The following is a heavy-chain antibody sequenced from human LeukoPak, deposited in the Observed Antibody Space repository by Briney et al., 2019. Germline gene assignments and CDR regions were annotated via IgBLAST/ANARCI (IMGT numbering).Heavy chain of an antibody. J-gene: IGHJ4*02. CDR3: ARGYSSSWYFDY. Sequence: SETLSLTCTVSGGSINSYYWSWIRQPPGKGLEWIGYIYYSGSTNYNPSLKSRVTISVDTSKNQFSLKLSSVTAADTAVYYCARGYSSSWYFDYWGQGTLVTVSS. CDR1: GGSINSYY. V-gene: IGHV4-59*01. CDR2: IYYSGST. D-gene: IGHD6-13*01.